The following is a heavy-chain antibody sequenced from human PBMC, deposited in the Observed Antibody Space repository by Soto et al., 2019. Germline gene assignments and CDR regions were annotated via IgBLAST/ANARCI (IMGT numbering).Heavy chain of an antibody. CDR2: ISYDGSNK. J-gene: IGHJ6*02. CDR1: GFTFSSYA. Sequence: GESLKISCAASGFTFSSYAMHWVRQAPGKGLEWVAVISYDGSNKYYADSVKGRFTISRDNSKNTLYLQMNSLRAEDTAVYYCVELHATTYGMDVWGQGTTVTVSS. V-gene: IGHV3-30-3*01. CDR3: VELHATTYGMDV. D-gene: IGHD1-7*01.